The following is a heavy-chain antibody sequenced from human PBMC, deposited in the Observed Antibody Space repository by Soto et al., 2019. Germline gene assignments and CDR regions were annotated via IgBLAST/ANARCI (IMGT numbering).Heavy chain of an antibody. CDR1: GYTFTGYY. D-gene: IGHD3-10*01. CDR3: ARQGFGELHGLVDV. CDR2: INPNSGGT. V-gene: IGHV1-2*04. J-gene: IGHJ6*02. Sequence: ASVKVSCKASGYTFTGYYMHWVRQAPGQGLEWMGWINPNSGGTNYAQKFQGWVTMSVDTSNNQYSLMVNSVTATDTAVYYCARQGFGELHGLVDVWGQGTTVTVSS.